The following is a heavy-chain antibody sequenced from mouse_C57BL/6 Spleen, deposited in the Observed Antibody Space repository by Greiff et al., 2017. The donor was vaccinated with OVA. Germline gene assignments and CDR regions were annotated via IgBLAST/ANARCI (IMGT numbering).Heavy chain of an antibody. V-gene: IGHV5-16*01. CDR1: GFTFSDYY. CDR3: ARDGYYRAMDY. Sequence: EVKLMESEGGLVQPGSSMKLSCTASGFTFSDYYMAWVRQVPEKGLEWVANINYDGSSTYYLDSLKSRFIISRDNAKNILYLQMSSLKSEDTATYYCARDGYYRAMDYWGRGTSVTVPS. J-gene: IGHJ4*01. D-gene: IGHD1-1*01. CDR2: INYDGSST.